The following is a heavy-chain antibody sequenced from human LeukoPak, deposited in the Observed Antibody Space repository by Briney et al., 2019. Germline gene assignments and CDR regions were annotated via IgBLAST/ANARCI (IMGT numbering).Heavy chain of an antibody. J-gene: IGHJ3*02. CDR3: ARDYRSVYSGSPPTAFDI. V-gene: IGHV4-61*02. Sequence: SETLSLTCTVSGGSISSGSYYWSWIRQPAGKGLEWIGRIYTSGSTNYNPSLKSRVTISVDTSKNQFSLKLSSVTAADTAVYYCARDYRSVYSGSPPTAFDIWGQGTMVTVSS. CDR1: GGSISSGSYY. D-gene: IGHD1-26*01. CDR2: IYTSGST.